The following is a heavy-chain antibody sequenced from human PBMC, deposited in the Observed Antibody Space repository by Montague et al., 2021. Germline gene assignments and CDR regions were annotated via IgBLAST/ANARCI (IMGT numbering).Heavy chain of an antibody. Sequence: SETLSLTCTVYGGSISSSSYYWGWIRPPPGTGLEWIGSLYYSGSTYSTPSLKSRVTISADTSKNQFFLRLRSVTAADTTVYYCARRIGFVVVTGHDAFDIWGRGTMVTVSS. CDR3: ARRIGFVVVTGHDAFDI. CDR1: GGSISSSSYY. J-gene: IGHJ3*02. D-gene: IGHD2-21*02. CDR2: LYYSGST. V-gene: IGHV4-39*01.